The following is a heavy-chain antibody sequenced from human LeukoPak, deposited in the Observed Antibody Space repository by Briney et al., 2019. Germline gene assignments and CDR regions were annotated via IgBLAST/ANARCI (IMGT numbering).Heavy chain of an antibody. CDR3: AMQRTYYYDSSGYRHRYFDY. V-gene: IGHV1-8*01. Sequence: ASVKVSCKASGYTFTSYDINWVRQATGQGLEWMGCMNPNSGNTGYAQKFQGRVTITRNTYISTAYMEPSSLRSEDTAVYYCAMQRTYYYDSSGYRHRYFDYWGQGTLVTVSS. CDR1: GYTFTSYD. D-gene: IGHD3-22*01. CDR2: MNPNSGNT. J-gene: IGHJ4*02.